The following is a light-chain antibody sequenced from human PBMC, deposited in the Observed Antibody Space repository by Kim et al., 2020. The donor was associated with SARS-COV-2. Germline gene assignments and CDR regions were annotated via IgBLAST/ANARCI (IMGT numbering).Light chain of an antibody. CDR1: SNNVGNQG. V-gene: IGLV10-54*01. J-gene: IGLJ3*02. Sequence: QAGLTQPPSVSKGLRQTATLTCTGNSNNVGNQGATWLQHHQGHPPKLLSYRNNNRPSGISERLSASRSGNTASLTITGLQPEDEADYYCSAWDISLSAWVFGGGTKLTVL. CDR2: RNN. CDR3: SAWDISLSAWV.